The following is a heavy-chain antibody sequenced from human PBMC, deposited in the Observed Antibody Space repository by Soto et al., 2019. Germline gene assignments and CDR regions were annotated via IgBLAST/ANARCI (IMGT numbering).Heavy chain of an antibody. D-gene: IGHD6-13*01. J-gene: IGHJ4*02. CDR1: GFSLSTSGVG. CDR3: AHVPSSRRPKYYFDY. CDR2: IYWNDDK. V-gene: IGHV2-5*01. Sequence: SGPTLVNPTQTLTLTCTFSGFSLSTSGVGVGWIRQPPGKALEWLALIYWNDDKRHSLSLKSRLTITNDNSKNQVVLTMTNMDPVDTATYYCAHVPSSRRPKYYFDYWGQGTLFTVSS.